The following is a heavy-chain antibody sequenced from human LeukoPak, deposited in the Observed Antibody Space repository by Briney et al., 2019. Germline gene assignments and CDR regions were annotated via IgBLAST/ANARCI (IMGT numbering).Heavy chain of an antibody. CDR2: IHSADSNT. D-gene: IGHD4-17*01. CDR1: GYSFTNYW. CDR3: AGARHGDYRWDY. Sequence: GESLKISCKDSGYSFTNYWIGWVRRMPGKGLEWMGIIHSADSNTKYSPSFQGQVTISADKSISTAYLQWSGLKASDTAMYYCAGARHGDYRWDYWGQGTLVTVSS. J-gene: IGHJ4*02. V-gene: IGHV5-51*01.